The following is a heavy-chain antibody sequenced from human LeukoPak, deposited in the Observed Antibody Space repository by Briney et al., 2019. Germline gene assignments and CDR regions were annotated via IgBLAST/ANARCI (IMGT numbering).Heavy chain of an antibody. V-gene: IGHV4-31*03. CDR2: IYYSGST. Sequence: SQTLSLTCTVSGGSICSGGYYWSWIRQHPGKGLEWIGYIYYSGSTYYNPSLKSRVTISVDTSKNQFSLKLSSVTAADTAVYYCARDGRGIAAAGFDYWGQGTLVTVSS. CDR1: GGSICSGGYY. CDR3: ARDGRGIAAAGFDY. D-gene: IGHD6-13*01. J-gene: IGHJ4*02.